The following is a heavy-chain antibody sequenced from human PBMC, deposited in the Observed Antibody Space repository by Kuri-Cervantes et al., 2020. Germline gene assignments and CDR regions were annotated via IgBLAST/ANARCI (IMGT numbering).Heavy chain of an antibody. Sequence: KVSCKGSGYSFNRYWIAWVRQMPGKGLEWMGIIYPGDSDTRYRRSLQGQVTISADKSISTAYLQWSSLKASDTAIYYCARRSYGSEYFDAWGRGTLVTVSS. J-gene: IGHJ4*02. CDR2: IYPGDSDT. V-gene: IGHV5-51*01. D-gene: IGHD3-10*01. CDR3: ARRSYGSEYFDA. CDR1: GYSFNRYW.